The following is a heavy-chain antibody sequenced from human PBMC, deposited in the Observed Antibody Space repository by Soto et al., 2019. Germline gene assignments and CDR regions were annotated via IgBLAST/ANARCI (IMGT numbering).Heavy chain of an antibody. V-gene: IGHV4-34*01. CDR2: INHSGST. Sequence: KTSETLSLTCAVYGGSFSGYYWSWIRQPPGKGLEWIGEINHSGSTNYNPSLKSRVTISVDTSKNQFSLKLSSVTAADTAVYYCARGPHIGDGYQIFDYWGQGTLVTVSS. CDR1: GGSFSGYY. J-gene: IGHJ4*02. CDR3: ARGPHIGDGYQIFDY. D-gene: IGHD5-12*01.